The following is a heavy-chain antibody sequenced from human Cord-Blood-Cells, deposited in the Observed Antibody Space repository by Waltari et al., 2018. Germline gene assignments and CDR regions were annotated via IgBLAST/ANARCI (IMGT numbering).Heavy chain of an antibody. CDR3: ARVVVTAIPDY. D-gene: IGHD2-21*02. Sequence: QVQLQQWGAGLLKPSETLSLTCAVYGGSFSGYYWRWIRHPPGKGLEWIGEINHSGSTNYNPSLKSRVTISVDTSKNQFSLKLSSVTAADTAVYYCARVVVTAIPDYWGQGTLVTVSS. J-gene: IGHJ4*02. V-gene: IGHV4-34*01. CDR2: INHSGST. CDR1: GGSFSGYY.